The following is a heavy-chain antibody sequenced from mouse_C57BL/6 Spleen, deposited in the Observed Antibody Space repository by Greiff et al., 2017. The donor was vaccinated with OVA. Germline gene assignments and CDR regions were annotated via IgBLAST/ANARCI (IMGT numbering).Heavy chain of an antibody. V-gene: IGHV5-17*01. D-gene: IGHD2-4*01. J-gene: IGHJ4*01. CDR3: ARGDYDAHYYAMDY. CDR2: ISSGSSTI. CDR1: GFTFSDYG. Sequence: EVKLMESGGGLVKPGGSLKLSCAASGFTFSDYGMHWVRQAPEKGLEWVAYISSGSSTIYYADTVKGRFTISRDNAKNTLFLQMTSLRSEDTAMYYCARGDYDAHYYAMDYWGQGTSVTVSS.